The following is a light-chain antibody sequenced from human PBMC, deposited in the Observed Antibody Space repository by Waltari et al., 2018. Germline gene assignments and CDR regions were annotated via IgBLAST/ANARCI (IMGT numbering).Light chain of an antibody. J-gene: IGKJ1*01. V-gene: IGKV1-5*03. CDR1: QSIGGW. Sequence: DIQMTQSPSTLSASVGDRVTITCRASQSIGGWLAWYQQKPGKAPKPLIYKESSLESGVPSRFSGSGSGTVFTLTISSLQPEDFATYYCQQYNSYPWTFGQGTKVEMK. CDR3: QQYNSYPWT. CDR2: KES.